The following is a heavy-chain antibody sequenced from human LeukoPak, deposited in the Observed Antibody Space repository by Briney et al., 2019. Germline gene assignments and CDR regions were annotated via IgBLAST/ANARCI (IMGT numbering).Heavy chain of an antibody. V-gene: IGHV1-2*06. D-gene: IGHD2-15*01. CDR2: INPNSGGT. Sequence: ASVKVSCKASGYTFTGYYMHWVRQAPGQGLEWMGRINPNSGGTNYAQKFQGRVTMTRDTSISTAYMELSRLRSDDTAVYYCARGDPYCSGGSCYEPYYYYYMDVWGKGTTVTVSS. CDR3: ARGDPYCSGGSCYEPYYYYYMDV. J-gene: IGHJ6*03. CDR1: GYTFTGYY.